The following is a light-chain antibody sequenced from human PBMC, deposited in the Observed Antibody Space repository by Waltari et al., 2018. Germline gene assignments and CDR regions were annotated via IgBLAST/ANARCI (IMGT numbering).Light chain of an antibody. CDR3: SSYVSGNKGV. V-gene: IGLV2-8*01. J-gene: IGLJ1*01. CDR2: EVT. CDR1: SRDVGPYYR. Sequence: QSALTQPPSASGSPGQSVTLPYTGTSRDVGPYYRVPWYQRHPGKAPKLVIYEVTKRPSGVPDRFSGSKSGNTASLTVSGLQAEDEADYYCSSYVSGNKGVFGTGTQVTVL.